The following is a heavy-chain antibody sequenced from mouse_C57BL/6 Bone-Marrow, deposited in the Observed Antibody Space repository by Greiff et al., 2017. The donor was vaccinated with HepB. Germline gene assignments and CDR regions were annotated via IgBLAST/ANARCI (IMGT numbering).Heavy chain of an antibody. CDR3: ARDYYGSSVYWYFDV. CDR1: GYTFTSYW. Sequence: QVQLQQPGAELVRPGTSVKLSCKASGYTFTSYWMHWVKQRPRQGLEWIGVIDPSDSYTNYNQKFKGKATLTVDTSSSTAYMQLSSLTSEDSAVYYCARDYYGSSVYWYFDVWGTGTTVTVSS. V-gene: IGHV1-59*01. D-gene: IGHD1-1*01. J-gene: IGHJ1*03. CDR2: IDPSDSYT.